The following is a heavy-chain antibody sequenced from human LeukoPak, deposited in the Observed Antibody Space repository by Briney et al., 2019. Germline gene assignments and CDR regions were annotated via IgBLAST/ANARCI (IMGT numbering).Heavy chain of an antibody. CDR1: GGSISSYY. CDR2: IYYSGST. V-gene: IGHV4-59*01. Sequence: PSETLSLTCTVSGGSISSYYWSWIRQPPGKGLEWFGYIYYSGSTNYNPSLKSRVTISVDTSKNQFSLKLSSVTAADTAVYYCAREAKYYYDSSGYYDYWGQGTLVTVSS. CDR3: AREAKYYYDSSGYYDY. D-gene: IGHD3-22*01. J-gene: IGHJ4*02.